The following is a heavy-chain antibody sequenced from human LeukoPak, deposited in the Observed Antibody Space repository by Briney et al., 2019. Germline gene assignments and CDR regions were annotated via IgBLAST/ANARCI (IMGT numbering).Heavy chain of an antibody. V-gene: IGHV3-21*01. CDR3: ARDAGGRTQREGWFDP. J-gene: IGHJ5*02. D-gene: IGHD1-26*01. Sequence: GGSLRLSCAASGFTFSSYSMNWVRQTPGKGLEWVSSITSSSTYTFYADSVKGRFTISRDNARNSLYLQMKSLRVEDTGVYHCARDAGGRTQREGWFDPWGQGTLVTVSS. CDR1: GFTFSSYS. CDR2: ITSSSTYT.